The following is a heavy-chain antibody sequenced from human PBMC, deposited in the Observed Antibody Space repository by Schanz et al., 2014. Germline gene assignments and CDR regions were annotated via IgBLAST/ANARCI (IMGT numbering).Heavy chain of an antibody. J-gene: IGHJ4*02. CDR2: INPNSGTT. D-gene: IGHD3-22*01. Sequence: QVQLVQSGAEMKKPGASVKVSCKASGYTFTGYYMHWVRQAPGQGLEWMGWINPNSGTTNYAQKFQGWVTMTRDTSISTAYMEVSRLKSDDTAVYYCARSNYYDNSDYYNSFDYWGQGTLVTVSS. CDR1: GYTFTGYY. CDR3: ARSNYYDNSDYYNSFDY. V-gene: IGHV1-2*04.